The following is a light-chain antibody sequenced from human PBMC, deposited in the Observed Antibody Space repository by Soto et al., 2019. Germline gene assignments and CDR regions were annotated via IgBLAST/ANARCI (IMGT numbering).Light chain of an antibody. CDR1: SSDVGGNKY. J-gene: IGLJ1*01. V-gene: IGLV2-14*03. CDR2: DVS. CDR3: SAFTGTTYV. Sequence: LTQPASVSGSPGQSITISCTGTSSDVGGNKYVSWYQHYPGKAPKLMICDVSNRPSGVSNCFSGSKSGNTASLTISGLQAEDEADYYCSAFTGTTYVFGTGTKVTVL.